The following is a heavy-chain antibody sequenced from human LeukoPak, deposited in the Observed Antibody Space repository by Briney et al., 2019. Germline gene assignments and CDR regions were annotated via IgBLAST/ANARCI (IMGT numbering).Heavy chain of an antibody. V-gene: IGHV3-21*01. J-gene: IGHJ4*02. D-gene: IGHD6-13*01. CDR2: ISSSSSYI. CDR1: GFTFSSYS. Sequence: GGSLRRSCAASGFTFSSYSMNWVRQAPGKGLEWVSYISSSSSYIYYADPVKGRFTTSRDNAKNSLYLQMNSLRAEDTAVYYCARKGPLVRDYFDYWGQGTLVTVSS. CDR3: ARKGPLVRDYFDY.